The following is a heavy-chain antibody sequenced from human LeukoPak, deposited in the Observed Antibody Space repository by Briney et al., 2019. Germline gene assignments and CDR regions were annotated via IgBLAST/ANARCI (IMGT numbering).Heavy chain of an antibody. CDR2: LKSKTSGGTA. D-gene: IGHD5-12*01. Sequence: AGPLRLSCTASQFDFPNAWMSWVRQAPGKGLEWVGRLKSKTSGGTADYAAPLKGRFTISRDDKKNTLYLHMNSVNADDTAVYYCTHAYDGHGVFRYWGQGTLVTVSS. CDR1: QFDFPNAW. J-gene: IGHJ4*02. CDR3: THAYDGHGVFRY. V-gene: IGHV3-15*01.